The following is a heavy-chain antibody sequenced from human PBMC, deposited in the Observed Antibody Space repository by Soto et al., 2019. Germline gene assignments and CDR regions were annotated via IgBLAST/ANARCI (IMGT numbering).Heavy chain of an antibody. D-gene: IGHD3-9*01. J-gene: IGHJ4*02. CDR2: ISAHNGNT. CDR1: GYTFTSYG. V-gene: IGHV1-18*04. CDR3: ARAPQILDY. Sequence: QVQVVQSGGEVKKPGASVKVSCKASGYTFTSYGISWVRQAPGQGLEWMGWISAHNGNTKYAQKFQGRVTLTTDTSTSTAYMEQRSLRSDDTAVFSCARAPQILDYGGKGPLVTVSS.